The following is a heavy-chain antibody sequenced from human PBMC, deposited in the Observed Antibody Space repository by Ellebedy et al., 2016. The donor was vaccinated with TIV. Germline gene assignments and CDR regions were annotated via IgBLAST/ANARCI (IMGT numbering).Heavy chain of an antibody. D-gene: IGHD5-24*01. CDR3: ARDDGYKPNRVDSRGPDY. CDR1: GFTFSSYG. CDR2: IWYDGSNK. Sequence: PGGSLRLSCAASGFTFSSYGMHWVRQAPGKGLEWVAVIWYDGSNKYYADSVKGRFTISRDNSKNTLYLQMNSLRAEDTAVYYCARDDGYKPNRVDSRGPDYWGQGTLVTVSS. V-gene: IGHV3-33*01. J-gene: IGHJ4*02.